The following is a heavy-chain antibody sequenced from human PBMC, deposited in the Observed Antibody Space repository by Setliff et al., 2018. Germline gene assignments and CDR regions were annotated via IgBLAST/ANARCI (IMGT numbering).Heavy chain of an antibody. Sequence: SETLSLTCTVSGYSISSGYYWGWIRQPPGKGLEWIGHIYIGGSANYNPSLKSRVTMSIDTSKNQFSLKLNSVTAADMAVYYCAREQWLDPPGYYYMDVWAKGTTVTVSS. J-gene: IGHJ6*03. D-gene: IGHD6-19*01. V-gene: IGHV4-38-2*02. CDR3: AREQWLDPPGYYYMDV. CDR1: GYSISSGYY. CDR2: IYIGGSA.